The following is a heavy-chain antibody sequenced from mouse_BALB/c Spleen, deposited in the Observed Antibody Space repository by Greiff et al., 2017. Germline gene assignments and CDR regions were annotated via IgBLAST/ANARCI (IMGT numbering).Heavy chain of an antibody. CDR1: GYTFTSYW. Sequence: QVQLQQSGAELAKPGASVKMSCKASGYTFTSYWMHWVKQRPGQGLEWIGYINPSTGYTEYNQKFKDKATLTADKSSSTAYMQLSSLTSEDSAVYYCARYGYEFAYWGQGTLVTVSA. D-gene: IGHD2-14*01. J-gene: IGHJ3*01. CDR3: ARYGYEFAY. CDR2: INPSTGYT. V-gene: IGHV1-7*01.